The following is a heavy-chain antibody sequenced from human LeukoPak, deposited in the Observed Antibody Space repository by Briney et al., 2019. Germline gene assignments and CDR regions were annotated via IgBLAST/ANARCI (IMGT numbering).Heavy chain of an antibody. CDR2: ISSSSSYI. V-gene: IGHV3-21*01. D-gene: IGHD2-8*01. CDR3: ARGNGHGFDM. J-gene: IGHJ3*02. CDR1: GFTFSSDS. Sequence: PGGALRLSCAAPGFTFSSDSMNWGPQAPGKGLEWGSPISSSSSYIYYADSVKGRFTISRDNAKNTLYLQLNSLRDEDTAVYYCARGNGHGFDMWGQGTMVTVSS.